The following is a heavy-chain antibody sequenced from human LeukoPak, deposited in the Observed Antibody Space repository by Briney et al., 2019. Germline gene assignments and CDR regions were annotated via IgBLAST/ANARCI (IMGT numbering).Heavy chain of an antibody. D-gene: IGHD5-18*01. CDR2: IYSGGST. J-gene: IGHJ4*02. CDR1: GFTFSSNY. CDR3: ARATPKHYRYGIFDY. Sequence: PGGSLRLSCAASGFTFSSNYMSWVRQAPGKGLEWVSVIYSGGSTYYADSVKGRFTISRDNSKNTLYLQMNSLRAEDTAVYYCARATPKHYRYGIFDYWGQGTLVTVSS. V-gene: IGHV3-53*01.